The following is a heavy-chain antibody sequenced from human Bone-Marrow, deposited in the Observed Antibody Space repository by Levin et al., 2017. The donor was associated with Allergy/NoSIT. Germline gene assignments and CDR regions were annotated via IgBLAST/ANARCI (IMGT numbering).Heavy chain of an antibody. CDR2: ISSSSSTI. Sequence: GGSLRLSCAASGFTFSSYSMNWVRQAPGKGLEWVSYISSSSSTIYYADSVKGRFTISRDNAKNSLYLQMNSLRAEDTAVYYCARDSGGSSWWVGAFDIWGQGTMVTVSS. D-gene: IGHD6-13*01. CDR3: ARDSGGSSWWVGAFDI. J-gene: IGHJ3*02. CDR1: GFTFSSYS. V-gene: IGHV3-48*01.